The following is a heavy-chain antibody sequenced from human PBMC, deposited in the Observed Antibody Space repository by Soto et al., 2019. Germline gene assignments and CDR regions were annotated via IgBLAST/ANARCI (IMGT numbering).Heavy chain of an antibody. V-gene: IGHV3-21*01. CDR1: GFTFSSYS. J-gene: IGHJ6*02. CDR2: ISSSSSYI. Sequence: EVQLVESGGGLVKPGGSLRLSCAASGFTFSSYSMNWVRQAPGKGLEWVSSISSSSSYIYYADSVKGRFTISRDNAKNSLCLQMNSLRAEDTAVYYCARSPGFLGYCSSTSCPYGMDVWGQGNTVTVSS. CDR3: ARSPGFLGYCSSTSCPYGMDV. D-gene: IGHD2-2*01.